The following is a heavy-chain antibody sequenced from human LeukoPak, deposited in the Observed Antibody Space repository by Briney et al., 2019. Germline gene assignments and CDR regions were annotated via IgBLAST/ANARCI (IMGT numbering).Heavy chain of an antibody. V-gene: IGHV3-23*01. CDR2: ISDSGGRT. D-gene: IGHD3-22*01. Sequence: GGSLRLSWAVSGITLSNYGMSWVRQAPGKGLEWVACISDSGGRTKYADSVKGRFTISRDNSKNTLYLQMNSLRAEDTAVYFCAKRGVVIRVILVGFHKEAYYFDSWGQGALVTVSS. CDR1: GITLSNYG. J-gene: IGHJ4*02. CDR3: AKRGVVIRVILVGFHKEAYYFDS.